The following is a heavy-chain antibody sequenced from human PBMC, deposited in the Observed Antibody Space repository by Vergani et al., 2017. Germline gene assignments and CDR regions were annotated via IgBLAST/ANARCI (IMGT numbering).Heavy chain of an antibody. Sequence: EVQLVESGGGLVKPGGSLRLSCAASGFTFSNAWMSWVRQAPGKGLEWVGRIKSKTDGGTTDYAAPVKGRFTISRDDSKNTLYLQMNSLKTEDTAVYYCTTIVVAQVLYYGMDVWGQGTTVTVSS. CDR3: TTIVVAQVLYYGMDV. CDR2: IKSKTDGGTT. CDR1: GFTFSNAW. J-gene: IGHJ6*02. D-gene: IGHD2-15*01. V-gene: IGHV3-15*01.